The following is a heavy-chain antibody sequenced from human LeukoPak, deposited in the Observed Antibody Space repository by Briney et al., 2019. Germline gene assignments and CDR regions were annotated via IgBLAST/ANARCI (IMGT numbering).Heavy chain of an antibody. CDR3: ARQATNYDSSGYYSYYFDY. J-gene: IGHJ4*02. CDR1: GYIFTNYL. V-gene: IGHV5-51*01. CDR2: IYPGDSDT. D-gene: IGHD3-22*01. Sequence: GESLKISCKGSGYIFTNYLIGWVRQVPGKGLEWMGIIYPGDSDTRYSPSFQGQVTIPADKSINTAYLQWSSLKASDTAMYYCARQATNYDSSGYYSYYFDYWGQGTLVTVST.